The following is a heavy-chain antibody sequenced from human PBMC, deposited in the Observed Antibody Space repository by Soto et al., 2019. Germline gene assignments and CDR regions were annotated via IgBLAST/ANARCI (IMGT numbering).Heavy chain of an antibody. D-gene: IGHD7-27*01. CDR3: SREALGIPYF. CDR2: INPNTDGT. V-gene: IGHV1-2*02. CDR1: GYTFPCHY. Sequence: SVKVACNASGYTFPCHYRHWVRQAPGQGLEWMGWINPNTDGTKDLQKFQGRVSMTCDTSTGTAYMELSGLTSDDTAVYFCSREALGIPYFWRQGTLVTVSS. J-gene: IGHJ4*02.